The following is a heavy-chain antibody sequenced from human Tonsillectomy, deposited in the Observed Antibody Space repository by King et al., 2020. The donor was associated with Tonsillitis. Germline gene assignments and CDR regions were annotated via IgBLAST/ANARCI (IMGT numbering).Heavy chain of an antibody. Sequence: QPQLVQSGAEVKKPGASVKVSCKASEYTFPDYYMHWVRQAPGQGLEWMGWINPKSGGTNYAQKFQGRVTLSRDTSISTAYMELSGLRSDDTAVYYCARASTTYCSGGSCLYYYYGLDVWGQGTTVTVSS. CDR3: ARASTTYCSGGSCLYYYYGLDV. D-gene: IGHD2-15*01. CDR1: EYTFPDYY. J-gene: IGHJ6*02. CDR2: INPKSGGT. V-gene: IGHV1-2*02.